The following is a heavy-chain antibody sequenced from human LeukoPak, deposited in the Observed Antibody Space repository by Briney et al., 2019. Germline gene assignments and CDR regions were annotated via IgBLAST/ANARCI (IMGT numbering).Heavy chain of an antibody. V-gene: IGHV3-30-3*01. D-gene: IGHD3-22*01. Sequence: GGSLRLSCAASGFTFSSYAMHWVRQAPGKGLEWVAVISYDGSNKYYADSVKGRLTISRDNSKNTLYLQMNSLRAEDTAVYYCARDYYDSSGLLDWGQGTLVTVSS. CDR2: ISYDGSNK. J-gene: IGHJ4*02. CDR1: GFTFSSYA. CDR3: ARDYYDSSGLLD.